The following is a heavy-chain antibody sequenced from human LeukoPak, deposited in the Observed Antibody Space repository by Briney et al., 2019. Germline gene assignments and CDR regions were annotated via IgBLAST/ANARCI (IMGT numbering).Heavy chain of an antibody. D-gene: IGHD3-10*01. V-gene: IGHV3-15*01. Sequence: GGSLRLSCAASGFTFSNAWMSWVRQAPGKGLEWVGRIKSKTDGGATDYAAPVKGRFTISRDDSENTLFLQMNSLKTEDTAVYYCTTDGLMVRGVMHNDWGQGTLVTVSS. J-gene: IGHJ4*02. CDR3: TTDGLMVRGVMHND. CDR2: IKSKTDGGAT. CDR1: GFTFSNAW.